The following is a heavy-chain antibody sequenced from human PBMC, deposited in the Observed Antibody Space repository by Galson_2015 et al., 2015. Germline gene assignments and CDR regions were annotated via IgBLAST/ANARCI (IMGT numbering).Heavy chain of an antibody. CDR3: TSLCFSAGASGPPAY. D-gene: IGHD2/OR15-2a*01. J-gene: IGHJ4*02. CDR1: GFTFGDYA. V-gene: IGHV3-49*03. Sequence: SLRLSCAASGFTFGDYAMSWFRQAPGKGLEWVGFIRSKAYGGTTQYAASVKGTFTISRDDSKSIAYLQMNSLKTVDTAVYYCTSLCFSAGASGPPAYWGQGTLVTVSS. CDR2: IRSKAYGGTT.